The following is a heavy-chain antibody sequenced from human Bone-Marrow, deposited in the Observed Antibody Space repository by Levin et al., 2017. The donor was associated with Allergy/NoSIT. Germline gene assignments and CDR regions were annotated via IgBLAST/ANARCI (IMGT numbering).Heavy chain of an antibody. J-gene: IGHJ5*02. Sequence: SETLSLTCTVSGDSITSGTYYWSWIRQPAGKRLEWIGRIYTSGGIYYNPSLRSRISISMDTSKNQFSLNLSSVTAAATAVYYCARGIPAAVSGLGWCDPWGQGALVTVSS. D-gene: IGHD2-2*01. CDR1: GDSITSGTYY. V-gene: IGHV4-61*02. CDR3: ARGIPAAVSGLGWCDP. CDR2: IYTSGGI.